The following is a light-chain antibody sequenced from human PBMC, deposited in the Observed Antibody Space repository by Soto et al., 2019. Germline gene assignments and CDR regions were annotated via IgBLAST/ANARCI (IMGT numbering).Light chain of an antibody. CDR2: KAS. V-gene: IGKV1-5*03. J-gene: IGKJ1*01. CDR1: QTISSW. CDR3: QHYNSYSEA. Sequence: DIQMTQSPSTLSGSVGNRVTITCRASQTISSWLAWYQQKPWIAPKLLIYKASTLKSGVPSRFSGSGSGTEFTLTISSLQPDDFATYYCQHYNSYSEAFGQGTKLELK.